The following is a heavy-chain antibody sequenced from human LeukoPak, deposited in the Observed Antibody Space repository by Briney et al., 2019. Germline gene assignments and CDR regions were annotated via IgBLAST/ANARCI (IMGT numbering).Heavy chain of an antibody. J-gene: IGHJ2*01. CDR3: ARDDWGDYWYFDL. D-gene: IGHD3-9*01. CDR1: GYTFTGYY. V-gene: IGHV1-2*06. CDR2: INPNSGGT. Sequence: ASVKVSCKASGYTFTGYYMHWVRQAPGQGLEWMGRINPNSGGTNYAQKFQGRVTMTRDTSISTAYMELSRLRSDDTAVYYCARDDWGDYWYFDLRGRGTLVTVSS.